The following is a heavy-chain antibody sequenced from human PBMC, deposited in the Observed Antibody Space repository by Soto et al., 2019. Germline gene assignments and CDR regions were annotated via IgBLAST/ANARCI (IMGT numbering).Heavy chain of an antibody. CDR1: GFTFSSYG. Sequence: PGGSLRLSCAASGFTFSSYGKHWVRQAPGKGLEWVAVIWYDGSNKYYADSVKGRFTISRDNSKNTLYLQMNSLRAEDTAVYYCAREGGIFSRCFDYWGQGTLVTVSS. D-gene: IGHD2-15*01. CDR2: IWYDGSNK. V-gene: IGHV3-33*01. CDR3: AREGGIFSRCFDY. J-gene: IGHJ4*02.